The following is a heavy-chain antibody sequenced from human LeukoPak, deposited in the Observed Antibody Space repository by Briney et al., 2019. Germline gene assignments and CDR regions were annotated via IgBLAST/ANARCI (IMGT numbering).Heavy chain of an antibody. CDR2: INHSGST. Sequence: PSETLSLTCAVYGGSFSGYYWSWIRQPPGKGLEWIGEINHSGSTNYNPSLKSRVTISVDTSKNQLSLKLSSVTAADTAVYYCARRRHTYYYDSSGYYYVYWGQGTLVTVSS. CDR1: GGSFSGYY. D-gene: IGHD3-22*01. V-gene: IGHV4-34*01. J-gene: IGHJ4*02. CDR3: ARRRHTYYYDSSGYYYVY.